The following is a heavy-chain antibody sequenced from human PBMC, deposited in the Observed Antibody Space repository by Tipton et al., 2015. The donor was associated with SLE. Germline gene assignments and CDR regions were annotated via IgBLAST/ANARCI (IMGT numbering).Heavy chain of an antibody. CDR3: ANLYGDQRDY. V-gene: IGHV4-38-2*01. D-gene: IGHD4-17*01. Sequence: GLVKPSETLSLTCAVSGYSISSGYYWGWIRQPPGKGLEWIGSIYYSGSTYYNPSLKSRVTISVDTSKNQFSLKLSSVTAADTAVYYCANLYGDQRDYWGQGTLVTVSS. CDR1: GYSISSGYY. J-gene: IGHJ4*02. CDR2: IYYSGST.